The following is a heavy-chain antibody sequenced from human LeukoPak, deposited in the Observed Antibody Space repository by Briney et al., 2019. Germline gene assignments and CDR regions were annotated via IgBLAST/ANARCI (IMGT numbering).Heavy chain of an antibody. Sequence: SETLSLTCTVSGGSISSSSHYWGWIRQPPGKGLEWIGSIYFSGSAYYNPSLQSQVTISVDTSKNQFPLKLTSVTAADTAVYYCASELMVHYFHSWGLGTLVTVSS. CDR1: GGSISSSSHY. J-gene: IGHJ4*02. D-gene: IGHD4/OR15-4a*01. CDR2: IYFSGSA. CDR3: ASELMVHYFHS. V-gene: IGHV4-39*01.